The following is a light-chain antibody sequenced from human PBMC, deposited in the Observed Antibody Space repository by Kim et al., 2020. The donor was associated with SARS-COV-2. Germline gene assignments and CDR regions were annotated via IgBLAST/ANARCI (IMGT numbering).Light chain of an antibody. V-gene: IGLV3-21*04. CDR3: QVWDSSSDVV. CDR2: YDS. J-gene: IGLJ2*01. CDR1: NIGRKS. Sequence: VGQGKTARITCGGNNIGRKSVHWYQQKPGQAPVLVIYYDSDRPSGIPERFSGSNSGNTATLTISRVEAGDEADYYCQVWDSSSDVVFGGGTQLTVL.